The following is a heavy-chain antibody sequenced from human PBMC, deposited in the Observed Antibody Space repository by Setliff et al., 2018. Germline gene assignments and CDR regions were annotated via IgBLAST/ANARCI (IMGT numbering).Heavy chain of an antibody. Sequence: PSETLSLTCTVSGGSISSSSYYWGWIRQPPGKGLEWIGSIYYSGSTYYNPSLKSRVTISVDTSKNQFSLKLGSVTAADTAVYYCALNPSWFGELFAWFDPWGQGTLVTVSS. CDR1: GGSISSSSYY. CDR3: ALNPSWFGELFAWFDP. CDR2: IYYSGST. V-gene: IGHV4-39*01. D-gene: IGHD3-10*01. J-gene: IGHJ5*02.